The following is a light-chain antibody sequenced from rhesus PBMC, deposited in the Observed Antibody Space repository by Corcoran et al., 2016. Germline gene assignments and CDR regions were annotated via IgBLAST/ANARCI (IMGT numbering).Light chain of an antibody. V-gene: IGKV1-21*01. Sequence: DIQMTQSPSSLSASVGDRVTITCRASQVISSWVVWYQQKPGKAPHLLIYKASTLQSGAPSRFSVSGSGAECTLSISSLQPEDFATYCCQQYDTAPWTFGQETKVEIK. CDR3: QQYDTAPWT. CDR2: KAS. J-gene: IGKJ1*01. CDR1: QVISSW.